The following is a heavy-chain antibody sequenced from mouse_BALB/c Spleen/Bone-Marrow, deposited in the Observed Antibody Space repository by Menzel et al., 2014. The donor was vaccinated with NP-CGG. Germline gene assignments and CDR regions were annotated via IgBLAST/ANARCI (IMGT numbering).Heavy chain of an antibody. CDR2: IDPANGNT. CDR1: GFNIKDTY. Sequence: QLQQSGAELVKPGASVMLSCTASGFNIKDTYMHWVKQRPEQGLEWIGRIDPANGNTKYDPKFQGKATITADTSSNTAYLQLSSLTSEDTAVYYCALLLRYYAMDYWGQGTSVTVSS. D-gene: IGHD1-1*01. V-gene: IGHV14-3*02. CDR3: ALLLRYYAMDY. J-gene: IGHJ4*01.